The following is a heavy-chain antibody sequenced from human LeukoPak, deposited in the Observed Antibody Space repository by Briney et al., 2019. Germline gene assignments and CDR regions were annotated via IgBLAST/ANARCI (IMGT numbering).Heavy chain of an antibody. CDR3: SREVRYFDWFQADY. CDR1: GFTFGDYS. J-gene: IGHJ4*02. Sequence: GRSQRLSCSASGFTFGDYSMSWFRQAPGKGLEWVGFIRNKAYGGTAEYAASVKGRFTISRDDSESIAYLQMDSLETEDTAVYYCSREVRYFDWFQADYWGQGTLVTVSS. CDR2: IRNKAYGGTA. D-gene: IGHD3-9*01. V-gene: IGHV3-49*03.